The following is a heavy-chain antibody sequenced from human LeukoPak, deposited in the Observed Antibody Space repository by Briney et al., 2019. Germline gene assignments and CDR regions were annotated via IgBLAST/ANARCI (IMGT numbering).Heavy chain of an antibody. Sequence: PSGTLSLTCTVSGGSINTYYWSWIRQPPGKGLEWIGYIYYSGSTNYNPSLKSRVTISLDTSKNQVSLNLSSVTAADTAVYYCARPAERGYSYGLDFWGPGTMVTVSS. CDR3: ARPAERGYSYGLDF. CDR2: IYYSGST. CDR1: GGSINTYY. V-gene: IGHV4-59*01. J-gene: IGHJ3*01. D-gene: IGHD5-18*01.